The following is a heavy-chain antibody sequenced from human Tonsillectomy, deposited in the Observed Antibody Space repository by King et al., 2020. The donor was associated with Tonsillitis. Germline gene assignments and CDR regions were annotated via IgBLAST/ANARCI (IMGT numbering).Heavy chain of an antibody. D-gene: IGHD3-10*01. Sequence: VQLVESGGGLFRPGGPLGLSVPASEFPFSTYGSNGVRKPPGRGRLGFSRINSDGGGTTNADPVKGRFTISRDNAKNTLYLQMNSLRAEDTAVYYCARDGSMVRGVALNWVDPWGQGTLVTVSS. CDR3: ARDGSMVRGVALNWVDP. V-gene: IGHV3-74*01. CDR2: INSDGGGT. CDR1: EFPFSTYG. J-gene: IGHJ5*02.